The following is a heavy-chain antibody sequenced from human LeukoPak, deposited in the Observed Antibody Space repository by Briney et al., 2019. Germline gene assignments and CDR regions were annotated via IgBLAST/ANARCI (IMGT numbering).Heavy chain of an antibody. CDR2: VYCSGNT. CDR1: DGSISSGGYY. J-gene: IGHJ4*02. V-gene: IGHV4-31*03. Sequence: SETLSLTCTVSDGSISSGGYYWSWIRQHPGKGLEWMGCVYCSGNTYYNPSLKSRVTISVDTSKNQFSLKLTSVTAADTAVYYCARAQDYWGQGTLLTVSS. CDR3: ARAQDY.